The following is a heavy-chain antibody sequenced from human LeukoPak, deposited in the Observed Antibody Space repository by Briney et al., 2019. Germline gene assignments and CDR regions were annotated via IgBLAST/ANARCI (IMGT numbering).Heavy chain of an antibody. D-gene: IGHD2-2*01. CDR1: GDSISSSRHS. V-gene: IGHV4-39*01. J-gene: IGHJ6*02. Sequence: SETLSLTCTVSGDSISSSRHSWGWIRQPPGKGLEWIGSISYSGSTYYNPSLKARVTMSVDTSENQFSLKLSSVTAADSTVYYCVRIYCTSTSCYGDSYYGMDVWGQGTTVTVSS. CDR2: ISYSGST. CDR3: VRIYCTSTSCYGDSYYGMDV.